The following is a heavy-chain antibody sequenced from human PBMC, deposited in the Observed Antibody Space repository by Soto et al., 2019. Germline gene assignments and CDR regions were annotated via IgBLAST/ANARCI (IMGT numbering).Heavy chain of an antibody. CDR2: IKSDGSGT. CDR1: GFTFSSYW. D-gene: IGHD3-22*01. V-gene: IGHV3-74*01. CDR3: ARGDGDYYDGNGYLGRH. Sequence: EVQLVESGGGLVQPGGSLRLSCAASGFTFSSYWMHWVRQAPGKGLVWVARIKSDGSGTIYADSVKGRLTISRDNARNTLYLQMNSLRAEDTAVYFCARGDGDYYDGNGYLGRHWGQGTLVTVSS. J-gene: IGHJ4*02.